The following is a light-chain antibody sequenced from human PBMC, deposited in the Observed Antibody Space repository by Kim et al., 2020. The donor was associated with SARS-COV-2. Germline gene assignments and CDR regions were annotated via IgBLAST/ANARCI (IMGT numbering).Light chain of an antibody. CDR3: KSRDTSGNHLV. J-gene: IGLJ2*01. Sequence: SSELTQDPAVSVALGQTVRITCQGDSLRTYYASWYQQKPGQAPVLVIYGKNNRASGIPDRFSGSSSGNTASLTSTGAQAEDEADYYCKSRDTSGNHLVFGGGTQLTVL. CDR2: GKN. CDR1: SLRTYY. V-gene: IGLV3-19*01.